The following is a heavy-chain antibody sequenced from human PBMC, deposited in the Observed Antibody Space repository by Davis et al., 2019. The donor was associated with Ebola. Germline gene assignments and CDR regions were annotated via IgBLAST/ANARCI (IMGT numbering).Heavy chain of an antibody. V-gene: IGHV3-43D*03. J-gene: IGHJ4*02. Sequence: GGSLRLSCAASGFTFDDYAMHWVRQAPGKGLEWLSVIGWDGGYAYYTDSVKGRFTVSRHNSKNSLYLQMNSLRPEDTAFYYCAKARGGYSGFDYWGQGTLVTVST. CDR3: AKARGGYSGFDY. CDR1: GFTFDDYA. D-gene: IGHD2-15*01. CDR2: IGWDGGYA.